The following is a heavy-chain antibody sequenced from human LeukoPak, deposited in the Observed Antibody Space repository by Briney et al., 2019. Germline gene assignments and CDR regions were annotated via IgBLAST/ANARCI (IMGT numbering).Heavy chain of an antibody. CDR3: ARHSTGDPSYYEDRGWYFDL. D-gene: IGHD3-3*01. CDR1: GGSISSYY. V-gene: IGHV4-59*08. CDR2: IYYSGST. J-gene: IGHJ2*01. Sequence: SETLSLTCTVSGGSISSYYWSWIRQPPGKGLEWIGYIYYSGSTNYNPSLKSRVTISVDTSKNQFSLKLSSVTAADTAVYYCARHSTGDPSYYEDRGWYFDLWGRGTLVTVSS.